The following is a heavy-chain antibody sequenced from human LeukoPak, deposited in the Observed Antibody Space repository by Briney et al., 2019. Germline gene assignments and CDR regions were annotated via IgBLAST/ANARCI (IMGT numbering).Heavy chain of an antibody. CDR2: IKQDGSEK. J-gene: IGHJ4*02. D-gene: IGHD4-17*01. CDR3: ARDPDYGDYEWDY. V-gene: IGHV3-7*01. Sequence: GGSLRLSCAASGFTFSSYWMSWVRQAPGKGLEWVANIKQDGSEKYYVDSVKGRFTISRDNAKNSLYLQMNSLRAEDTAVYYWARDPDYGDYEWDYWGQGTLVTVSS. CDR1: GFTFSSYW.